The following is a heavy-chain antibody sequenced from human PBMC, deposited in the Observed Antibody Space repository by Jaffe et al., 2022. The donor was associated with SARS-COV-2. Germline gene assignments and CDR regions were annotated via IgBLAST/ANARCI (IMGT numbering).Heavy chain of an antibody. V-gene: IGHV3-7*01. CDR2: QDGSAK. CDR3: VRVYVFGKNFFDH. CDR1: GFTFSSYW. J-gene: IGHJ4*02. Sequence: EVQVVESGGGLVQPGGSLRLSCAASGFTFSSYWMSWVRQAPGKGLEWVANQDGSAKYYVDSVRGRFTISRDNAKNSLYLQMNSLRAEDTAVYYCVRVYVFGKNFFDHWGQGALVTVSS. D-gene: IGHD3-10*02.